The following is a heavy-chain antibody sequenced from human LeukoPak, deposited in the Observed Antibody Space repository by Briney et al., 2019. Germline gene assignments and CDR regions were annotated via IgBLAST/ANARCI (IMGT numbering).Heavy chain of an antibody. CDR2: IYYSGGT. J-gene: IGHJ4*02. CDR3: ARARDGYIFDY. V-gene: IGHV4-59*01. Sequence: SETLSLTCTVSGGSISSYYWSWIRQPPGKGLEWIGYIYYSGGTNYNPSLKSRVTISVDTSKNQFSLKLSSVTAADTAVYYCARARDGYIFDYWGQGTLVTVSS. CDR1: GGSISSYY. D-gene: IGHD5-24*01.